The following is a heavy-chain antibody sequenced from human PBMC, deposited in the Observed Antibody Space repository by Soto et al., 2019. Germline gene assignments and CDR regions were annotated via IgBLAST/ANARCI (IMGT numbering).Heavy chain of an antibody. Sequence: PSETLSLTCSVSGASINNGDYYWSWIRQHPGKGLEWIGHVSSSGRTQYNPSLKSRVAMSADTSKNQFSLKLTSVTAADTAVYFCARGCYDPSIGYRYFDFWGRGNLVTVSS. V-gene: IGHV4-31*02. CDR3: ARGCYDPSIGYRYFDF. D-gene: IGHD3-3*01. J-gene: IGHJ4*02. CDR1: GASINNGDYY. CDR2: VSSSGRT.